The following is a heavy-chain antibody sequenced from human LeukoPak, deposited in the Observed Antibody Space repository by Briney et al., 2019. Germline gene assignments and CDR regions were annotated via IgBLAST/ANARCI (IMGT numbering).Heavy chain of an antibody. Sequence: PGGSLRLSCAASGFTFSTYAMSWVRQAPGKGLEWVSAISGSGGSTYYADSVKGRFTISRDNSKNTLYLQMNSLKAEDTAVYYCATRSLWFGVLWGQGTLVTVSS. D-gene: IGHD3-10*01. CDR3: ATRSLWFGVL. CDR2: ISGSGGST. CDR1: GFTFSTYA. J-gene: IGHJ4*02. V-gene: IGHV3-23*01.